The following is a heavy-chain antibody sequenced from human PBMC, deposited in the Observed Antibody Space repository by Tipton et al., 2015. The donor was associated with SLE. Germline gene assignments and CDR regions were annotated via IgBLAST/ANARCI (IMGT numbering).Heavy chain of an antibody. D-gene: IGHD1-26*01. CDR3: ARPAGAGGAAFDI. V-gene: IGHV4-30-4*08. J-gene: IGHJ3*02. CDR2: IYYGGIA. Sequence: LRLSCTVSGGSINSGAYYWSWIRQPPGKGLEWIGYIYYGGIASYNPSLKSRVTISVDMSKNQFSLKLSSMTAADTAMYYCARPAGAGGAAFDIWGQGTMVTVSS. CDR1: GGSINSGAYY.